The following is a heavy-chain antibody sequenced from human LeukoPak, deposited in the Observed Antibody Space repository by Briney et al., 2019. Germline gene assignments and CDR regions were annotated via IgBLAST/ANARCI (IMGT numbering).Heavy chain of an antibody. D-gene: IGHD3-10*01. CDR2: SSAYNGDT. J-gene: IGHJ4*02. CDR1: GYTFTDFG. CDR3: ARASRITMVRGAAFDY. Sequence: ASVKVSCKASGYTFTDFGISWVRQAPGQGLEWMGWSSAYNGDTKYAQKFQGRVTMTTDTSTSTAYMELRSLRSDDTAVYYCARASRITMVRGAAFDYWGQGTLVTVSS. V-gene: IGHV1-18*01.